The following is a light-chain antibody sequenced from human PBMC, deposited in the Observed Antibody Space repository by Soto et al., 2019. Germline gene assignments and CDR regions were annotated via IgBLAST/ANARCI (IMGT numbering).Light chain of an antibody. CDR3: CSYAGSYTYV. V-gene: IGLV2-11*01. CDR2: DVT. Sequence: QSALTQPRSVSGSPGQSVTISCTGTSSDVGGYNYVSWYQHHPGKAPKLMIYDVTKRPSGVPDRFSGSKSGNTASLTISGLQAEDEADYYCCSYAGSYTYVFGPGPSSPS. J-gene: IGLJ1*01. CDR1: SSDVGGYNY.